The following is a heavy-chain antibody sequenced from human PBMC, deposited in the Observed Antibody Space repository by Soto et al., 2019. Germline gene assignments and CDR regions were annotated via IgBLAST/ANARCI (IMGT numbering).Heavy chain of an antibody. D-gene: IGHD3-10*01. CDR3: ARGGGPYVWCKEF. J-gene: IGHJ4*02. CDR1: GGLSSSFA. Sequence: QEQLVQSGPEVKKPGSSMKVSCKDSGGLSSSFAISWVRQAPGQGLEWLGGIIPVFGTTNYAERFQGRVTSTADESTNTAYMELRSLISGDTAMDDGARGGGPYVWCKEFWGQGTRDTVSS. CDR2: IIPVFGTT. V-gene: IGHV1-69*01.